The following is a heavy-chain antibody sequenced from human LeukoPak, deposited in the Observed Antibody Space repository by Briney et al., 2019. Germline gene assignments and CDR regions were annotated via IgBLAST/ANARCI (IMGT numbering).Heavy chain of an antibody. CDR3: ATGVDIVANDAFDI. D-gene: IGHD5-12*01. CDR1: GYTLTELS. V-gene: IGHV1-24*01. Sequence: ASVKVSCKVSGYTLTELSMHWVRQAPGNGLEWMGGFDPEDGETIYAQKFQGRVTMTEDTSTDTAYMELSSLRSEDTAVYYCATGVDIVANDAFDIWGQGTMVTVSS. CDR2: FDPEDGET. J-gene: IGHJ3*02.